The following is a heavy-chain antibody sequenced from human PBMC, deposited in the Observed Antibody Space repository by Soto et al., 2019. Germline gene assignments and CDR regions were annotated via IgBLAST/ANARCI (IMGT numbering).Heavy chain of an antibody. J-gene: IGHJ4*02. Sequence: SETLSLTCTVSGGSVSSGSYYWSWIRQPPGKGLEWIGFIYYSGSTNYNPSLKSRVTISVDTSKNQFSLKLSSVTAADTAVYYCARGTTVIYFFDYWGQGTLVTISS. CDR2: IYYSGST. V-gene: IGHV4-61*01. CDR3: ARGTTVIYFFDY. CDR1: GGSVSSGSYY. D-gene: IGHD4-17*01.